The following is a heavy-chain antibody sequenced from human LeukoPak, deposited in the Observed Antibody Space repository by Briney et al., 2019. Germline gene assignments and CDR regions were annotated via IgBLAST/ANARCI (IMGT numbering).Heavy chain of an antibody. J-gene: IGHJ6*03. CDR1: GFTFSSYN. CDR3: ARVSGWYAYYYYMDV. V-gene: IGHV3-48*01. Sequence: PGGSLRLSCAASGFTFSSYNMNWVRQAPGKGLGWASYISSSSSTIYYADSVKGRFTISRVNAKNSLYLQMNSLRAEDTAVYYCARVSGWYAYYYYMDVWGKGTTVTVSS. D-gene: IGHD6-19*01. CDR2: ISSSSSTI.